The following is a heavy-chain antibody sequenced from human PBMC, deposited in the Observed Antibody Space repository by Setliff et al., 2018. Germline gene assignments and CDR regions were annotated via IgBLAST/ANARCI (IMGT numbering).Heavy chain of an antibody. CDR1: GFTFSNYA. V-gene: IGHV3-23*01. CDR2: ISGSASST. Sequence: HPGGSLRLSCAASGFTFSNYAMGWVRQAPGEGLEWVSSISGSASSTYYADSVKGRFTISRDNSKNTLFLQMLSLRVEDTAVYYCAKGDDIECYSSFDYWGQGALVTVSS. CDR3: AKGDDIECYSSFDY. D-gene: IGHD2-2*02. J-gene: IGHJ4*02.